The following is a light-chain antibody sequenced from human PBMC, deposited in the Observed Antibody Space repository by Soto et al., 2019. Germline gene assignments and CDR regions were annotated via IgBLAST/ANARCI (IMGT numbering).Light chain of an antibody. V-gene: IGLV1-40*01. Sequence: QSVLTQPPSMSGAPGQRVTISCTGSSSNIGAGYDVHWYQHLPGTAPKLLSYGNTNRPSGVPDRFSGSKSGTSASLAITGLQAEDEADYYCQSHDSSLNSWVFGGGTKLTVL. CDR2: GNT. CDR1: SSNIGAGYD. CDR3: QSHDSSLNSWV. J-gene: IGLJ3*02.